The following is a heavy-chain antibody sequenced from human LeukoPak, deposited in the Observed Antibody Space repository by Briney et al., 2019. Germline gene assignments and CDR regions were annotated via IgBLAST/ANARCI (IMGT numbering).Heavy chain of an antibody. D-gene: IGHD2-15*01. J-gene: IGHJ3*02. CDR2: IRSKAYGGTT. CDR3: TRIVVVAAFDAFDI. V-gene: IGHV3-49*04. Sequence: PGRSLRLSCTASGFTFGDYAMSWVRQAPGEGLEWVGFIRSKAYGGTTEYAASVKGRFTISRDDSKSIAYLQMNSLKTEDTAVYYCTRIVVVAAFDAFDIWGQGTMVTVSS. CDR1: GFTFGDYA.